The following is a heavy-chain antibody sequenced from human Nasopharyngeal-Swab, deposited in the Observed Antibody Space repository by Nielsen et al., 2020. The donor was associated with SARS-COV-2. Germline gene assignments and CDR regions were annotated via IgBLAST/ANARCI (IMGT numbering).Heavy chain of an antibody. Sequence: GSLKISCAASGFTFSDYYMSWIRQAPGKGLEWVSYISSSGSTIYYADSVKGRFTISRDNAKNSLYLQMNSLRAEDPAGYYCARDGGYYHGDLVYWGQGTLVTVSS. CDR1: GFTFSDYY. CDR2: ISSSGSTI. V-gene: IGHV3-11*04. J-gene: IGHJ4*02. CDR3: ARDGGYYHGDLVY. D-gene: IGHD3-16*01.